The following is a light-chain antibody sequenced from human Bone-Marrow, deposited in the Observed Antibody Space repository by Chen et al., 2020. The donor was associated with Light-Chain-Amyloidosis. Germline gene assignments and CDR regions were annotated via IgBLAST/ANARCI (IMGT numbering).Light chain of an antibody. V-gene: IGKV3-20*01. CDR3: QQYGTSPLT. CDR2: GSS. J-gene: IGKJ4*01. Sequence: DIVLTQSPGTPSLSPGEGANLSCRASQTISSNYLTWYQQKFGQAPRLLIYGSSSRATGIPDRFTGSGSGTDFALTINRLEPEDFAMYYCQQYGTSPLTFGGGTKVEIK. CDR1: QTISSNY.